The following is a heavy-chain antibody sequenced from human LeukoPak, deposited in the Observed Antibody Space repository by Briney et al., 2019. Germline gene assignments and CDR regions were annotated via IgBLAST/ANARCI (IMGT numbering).Heavy chain of an antibody. CDR3: AKDYVWGSYRYGFDY. V-gene: IGHV3-23*01. D-gene: IGHD3-16*02. J-gene: IGHJ4*02. CDR1: GFTFSSYA. CDR2: ISRSGGST. Sequence: GGSVRLSCAASGFTFSSYAMSWVRQATGQGLEWISAISRSGGSTYYADSVKGRFTISRDNSKNTLYLQMNSLRAEDTAVYYCAKDYVWGSYRYGFDYWGQGTLVTVSS.